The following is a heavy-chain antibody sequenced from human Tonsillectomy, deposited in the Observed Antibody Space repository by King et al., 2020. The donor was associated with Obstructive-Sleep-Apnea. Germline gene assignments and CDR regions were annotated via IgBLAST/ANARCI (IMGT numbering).Heavy chain of an antibody. CDR2: ISSSAGTG. CDR3: ASYYGDRRNPTSYHYYGMDV. Sequence: VQLVQSGGGLVKPGGSLRLSCAASGFTFSDYYMSWIRQAPGKGLEWISYISSSAGTGAYADSVKGRFTISRDNAKNSLYLQMNSLKADDTAGYYCASYYGDRRNPTSYHYYGMDVWGQGTTVTVSS. V-gene: IGHV3-11*01. CDR1: GFTFSDYY. D-gene: IGHD4-17*01. J-gene: IGHJ6*02.